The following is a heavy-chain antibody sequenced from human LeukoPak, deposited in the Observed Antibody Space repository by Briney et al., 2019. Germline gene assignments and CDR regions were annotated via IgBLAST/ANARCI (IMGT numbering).Heavy chain of an antibody. J-gene: IGHJ5*02. V-gene: IGHV4-34*01. CDR3: ARGSRSSSPNNWFDP. CDR2: INHSGST. Sequence: PSETLSLTCAVYGGSFGGYYWSWIRQPPGKGLEWIGEINHSGSTNYNPSLKSRVTISVDTSKNQFSLKLSSVTAADTAVYYCARGSRSSSPNNWFDPWGQGTLVTVSS. CDR1: GGSFGGYY. D-gene: IGHD6-6*01.